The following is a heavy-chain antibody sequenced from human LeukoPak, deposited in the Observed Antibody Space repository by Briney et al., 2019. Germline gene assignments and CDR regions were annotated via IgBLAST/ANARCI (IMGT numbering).Heavy chain of an antibody. CDR1: GFTFSSYS. CDR3: ARDQKGYYDSSGYSPSHYGMDV. CDR2: ISSSSSYI. V-gene: IGHV3-21*01. D-gene: IGHD3-22*01. Sequence: GGSLRLSCAASGFTFSSYSMNWVRQAPGKGLEWASSISSSSSYIYYADSVKGRFTISRDNAKNSLYLQMNSLRAEDTAVYYCARDQKGYYDSSGYSPSHYGMDVWGQGTTVTVSS. J-gene: IGHJ6*02.